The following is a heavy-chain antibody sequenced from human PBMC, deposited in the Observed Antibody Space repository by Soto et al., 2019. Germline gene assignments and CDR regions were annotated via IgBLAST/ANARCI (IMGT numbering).Heavy chain of an antibody. V-gene: IGHV1-8*01. CDR3: ARGDCSGCSCYYYYYYMDV. CDR2: MNPNSGNT. J-gene: IGHJ6*03. D-gene: IGHD2-15*01. Sequence: ASVKVSCKASGYTFTSYDINWVRQATGQGLEWMGWMNPNSGNTGYAQKFQGRVTMTRNTSISTAYMELSSLRSEDTAVYYCARGDCSGCSCYYYYYYMDVWGKGTTVTVSS. CDR1: GYTFTSYD.